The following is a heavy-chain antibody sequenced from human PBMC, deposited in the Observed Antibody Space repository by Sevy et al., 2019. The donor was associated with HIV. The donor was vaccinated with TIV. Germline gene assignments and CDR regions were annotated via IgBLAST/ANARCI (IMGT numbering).Heavy chain of an antibody. V-gene: IGHV3-74*01. CDR2: IQSDGSST. CDR1: GFSFSDYW. CDR3: AGARHWLPLYGMEV. J-gene: IGHJ6*02. Sequence: GGSLRLSCAVSGFSFSDYWMHWVRQAPGKGLVWVARIQSDGSSTNYADSVKGRFTISRDNAKSTLYLQMNSLRAEDTAVYFCAGARHWLPLYGMEVWGQGTTVTVS. D-gene: IGHD3-9*01.